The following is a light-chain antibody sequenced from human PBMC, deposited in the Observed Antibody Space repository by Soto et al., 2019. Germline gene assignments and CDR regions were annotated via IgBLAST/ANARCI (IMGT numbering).Light chain of an antibody. V-gene: IGKV1-33*01. CDR3: QQDVNLRS. CDR1: QNINNY. CDR2: DAS. J-gene: IGKJ5*01. Sequence: DIQMTQSPSSLSASVGDRVTITSKARQNINNYLNCYQQKPGRAPKLLIYDASNSEAGVPSRFRGSGSGTDITFTIRRLQPEDIATYYCQQDVNLRSFGQGTRLDIK.